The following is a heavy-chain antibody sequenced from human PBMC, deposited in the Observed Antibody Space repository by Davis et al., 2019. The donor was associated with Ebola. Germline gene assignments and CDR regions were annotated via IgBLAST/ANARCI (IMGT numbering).Heavy chain of an antibody. J-gene: IGHJ6*02. CDR1: GYSFNSYN. V-gene: IGHV1-8*01. Sequence: ASVKVSCKASGYSFNSYNINWVRQAAGQGLEWMGWMNPTSGNTGYAQKIEGRVTMTRDASISTAHMELSSLTSEDTAVYYCARSRGWLFLYGMDVWGQGTTVTVSS. CDR3: ARSRGWLFLYGMDV. CDR2: MNPTSGNT. D-gene: IGHD3-9*01.